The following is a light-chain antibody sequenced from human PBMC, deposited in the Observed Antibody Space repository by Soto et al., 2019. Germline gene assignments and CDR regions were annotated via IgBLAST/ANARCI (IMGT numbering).Light chain of an antibody. Sequence: QSALTQPASVSGSPGQSITISCTGTSSDVGGYDYVSWYQQHPGKAPKLMIYDVRHPPSGVSNRFSGSKSGNTASLTISGLQAEDEADYYCSSYTSSSTYVFGVGTQLTVL. CDR3: SSYTSSSTYV. V-gene: IGLV2-14*01. J-gene: IGLJ7*01. CDR2: DVR. CDR1: SSDVGGYDY.